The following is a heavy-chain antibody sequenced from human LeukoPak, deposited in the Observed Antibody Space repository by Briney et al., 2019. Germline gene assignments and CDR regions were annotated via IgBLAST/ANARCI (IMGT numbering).Heavy chain of an antibody. V-gene: IGHV1-2*06. CDR3: ARSSVGDHSSIFVMDV. D-gene: IGHD3-3*02. J-gene: IGHJ6*03. CDR2: VNPNSGGT. Sequence: ASVKVSCKASGYTFSGYYMHWVRQAPGQGLEWMGRVNPNSGGTDYAQKFQGRVTMTRDTSISTAYMELSRLRSDDTAVYYCARSSVGDHSSIFVMDVWGKGTTVTVSS. CDR1: GYTFSGYY.